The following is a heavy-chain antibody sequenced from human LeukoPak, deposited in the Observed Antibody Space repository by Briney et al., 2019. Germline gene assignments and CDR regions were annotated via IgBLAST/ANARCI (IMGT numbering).Heavy chain of an antibody. D-gene: IGHD3-3*01. J-gene: IGHJ3*02. CDR3: AKDHQIFGVPNDAFDI. V-gene: IGHV3-30*02. CDR1: GFTFSSYS. CDR2: IRYDGSNK. Sequence: GGSLRLSCAASGFTFSSYSMNWVRQAPGKGLEWVAFIRYDGSNKYYADSVKGRFTISRDNSKNTLYLQMNSLRAEDTAVYYCAKDHQIFGVPNDAFDIWGQGTMVTVSS.